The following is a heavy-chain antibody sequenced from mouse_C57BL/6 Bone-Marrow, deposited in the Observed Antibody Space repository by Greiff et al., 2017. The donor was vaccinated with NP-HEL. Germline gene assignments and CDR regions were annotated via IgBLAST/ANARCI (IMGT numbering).Heavy chain of an antibody. Sequence: VQLQQSVAELVRPGASVKLSCTASGFNIKNTYMHWVKQRPEQGLEWIGRIDPANGNTKYAPKFQGKATITAVTSSNTAYLQLSSLTSEDTAIYYCAFYYYGSSPYYAMDYWGQGTSVTVSS. CDR1: GFNIKNTY. CDR2: IDPANGNT. V-gene: IGHV14-3*01. CDR3: AFYYYGSSPYYAMDY. J-gene: IGHJ4*01. D-gene: IGHD1-1*01.